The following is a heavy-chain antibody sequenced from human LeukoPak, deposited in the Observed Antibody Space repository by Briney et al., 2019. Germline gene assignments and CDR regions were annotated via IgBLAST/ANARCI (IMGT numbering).Heavy chain of an antibody. CDR2: MSFSGSA. CDR1: GVSMNNNY. V-gene: IGHV4-4*09. CDR3: ARGDDLLTGSYDWFNP. D-gene: IGHD3-9*01. Sequence: PSETLPLTCAVSGVSMNNNYWAWIRQSPGGKLEWIGYMSFSGSATYNPSLNSRVSISVDSSENQFSLDLTSLTAADTAVYYCARGDDLLTGSYDWFNPWGQGTLVIVSS. J-gene: IGHJ5*02.